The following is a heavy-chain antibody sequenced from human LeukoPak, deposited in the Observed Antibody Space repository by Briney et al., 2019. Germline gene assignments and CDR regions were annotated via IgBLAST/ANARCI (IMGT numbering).Heavy chain of an antibody. D-gene: IGHD1-1*01. J-gene: IGHJ6*03. V-gene: IGHV1-69*05. CDR1: GGTFSSYA. CDR2: IIPIFGTA. Sequence: GASVKVSCKASGGTFSSYAISWVRQAPGQGLEWMGGIIPIFGTANYAQKFQGRVTITTDESTSTAHMELSSLRSEDTAVYYCARGQVLDRDYYYMDVWGKGTTVTVSS. CDR3: ARGQVLDRDYYYMDV.